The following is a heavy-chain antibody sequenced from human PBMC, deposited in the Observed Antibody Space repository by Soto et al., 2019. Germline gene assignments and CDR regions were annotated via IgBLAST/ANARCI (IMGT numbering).Heavy chain of an antibody. D-gene: IGHD3-9*01. Sequence: GASVKVSCKASGGTFSSYAISWVRQAPGQGLEWMGGIIPIFGTANYAQKFQGRVTITADESTSTAYMELSSLRAEDTAVYYCARVDGGRYVDWLFITDTYNWFDPWGQGTLVTVSS. V-gene: IGHV1-69*13. CDR3: ARVDGGRYVDWLFITDTYNWFDP. CDR1: GGTFSSYA. J-gene: IGHJ5*02. CDR2: IIPIFGTA.